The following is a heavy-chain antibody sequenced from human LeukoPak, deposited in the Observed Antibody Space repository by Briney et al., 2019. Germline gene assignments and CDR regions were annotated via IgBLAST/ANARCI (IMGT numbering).Heavy chain of an antibody. CDR1: GFTFSSYA. J-gene: IGHJ6*02. V-gene: IGHV3-23*01. Sequence: GGSLRLSCAASGFTFSSYAMSWVRQAPGKGLDWVSAISGSGSNTYYADSVKGRFTISRDNSKNTLYLQMNSLRAEDTAVYYCAKFDPRLRFLEWFSAIYYGMDVWGQGTTVTVSS. CDR3: AKFDPRLRFLEWFSAIYYGMDV. CDR2: ISGSGSNT. D-gene: IGHD3-3*01.